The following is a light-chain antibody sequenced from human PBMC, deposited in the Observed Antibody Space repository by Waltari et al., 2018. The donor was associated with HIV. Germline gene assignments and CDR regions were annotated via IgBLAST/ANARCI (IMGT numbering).Light chain of an antibody. V-gene: IGLV2-8*01. CDR3: KSYAGNKLV. J-gene: IGLJ2*01. CDR2: EVN. Sequence: QSALTQPPSASGSPGQSVTISCTGTSSDVGAYNFVSWYQQHPGKAPKLMIYEVNKRPSGVPDRFSGSKSGNTASLTVSGLQAEDEADYYCKSYAGNKLVFGGGTMLTVL. CDR1: SSDVGAYNF.